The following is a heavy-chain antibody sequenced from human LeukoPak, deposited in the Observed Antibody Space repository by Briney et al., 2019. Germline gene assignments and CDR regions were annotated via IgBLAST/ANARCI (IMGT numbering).Heavy chain of an antibody. CDR2: MNPNSGNT. V-gene: IGHV1-8*01. J-gene: IGHJ4*02. D-gene: IGHD2-8*01. CDR1: GYTFTGYD. Sequence: ASVKVSCKASGYTFTGYDINWVRQATGQGLEWMGWMNPNSGNTGYAQKFQGRVTMTRNTSISTAYMELSSLRSEDTAVYYCARGPYCTNGVCPYYFDYWGQGTLVTVSS. CDR3: ARGPYCTNGVCPYYFDY.